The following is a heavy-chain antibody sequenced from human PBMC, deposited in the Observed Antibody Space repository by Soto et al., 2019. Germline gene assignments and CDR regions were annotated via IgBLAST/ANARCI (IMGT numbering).Heavy chain of an antibody. CDR3: ARGREFGELSAFDI. V-gene: IGHV5-51*01. Sequence: GESLKISCKGSGYSFTSYWIGWVRQMPGKGLEWMGIIYPGDSDTRYSPSFQGQVTNSADKSISTAYLQWSSLKASDSARYYGARGREFGELSAFDIWGQGTMVTVSS. J-gene: IGHJ3*02. CDR2: IYPGDSDT. D-gene: IGHD3-10*01. CDR1: GYSFTSYW.